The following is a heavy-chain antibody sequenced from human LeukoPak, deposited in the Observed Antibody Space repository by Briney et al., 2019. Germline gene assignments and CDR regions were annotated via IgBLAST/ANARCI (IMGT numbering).Heavy chain of an antibody. V-gene: IGHV1-2*02. D-gene: IGHD2-21*01. Sequence: GASVKVSCKTSGYSFTDYYMHWVRQAPGLGLEWMGWINPNSGGTSSAQKFQGRVTMTRDTSITTVYMEVRWLTSDDTAIYYCARADRLHGGPYLIGPWGLGTLVTVSS. CDR1: GYSFTDYY. CDR2: INPNSGGT. CDR3: ARADRLHGGPYLIGP. J-gene: IGHJ5*02.